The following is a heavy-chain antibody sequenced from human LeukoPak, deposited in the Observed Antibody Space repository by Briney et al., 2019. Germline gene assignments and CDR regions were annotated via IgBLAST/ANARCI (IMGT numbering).Heavy chain of an antibody. J-gene: IGHJ4*02. CDR2: INWNSDSI. CDR3: ARGLYSSSWYDFDY. D-gene: IGHD6-13*01. CDR1: GFTFHDYA. V-gene: IGHV3-9*01. Sequence: GRSLRLSCAASGFTFHDYAMHWVRQAPGKGLEWVSGINWNSDSIGYADSVKGRFTISRDNAKNSLFLQLNSLRAEDTAVYYCARGLYSSSWYDFDYWGQGSLVTVSS.